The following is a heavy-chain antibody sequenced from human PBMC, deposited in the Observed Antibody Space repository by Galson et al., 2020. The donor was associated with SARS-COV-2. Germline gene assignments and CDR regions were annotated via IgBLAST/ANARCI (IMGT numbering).Heavy chain of an antibody. J-gene: IGHJ3*02. Sequence: SETLSLTCTVSGGSISSYYWSWIRQPPGKGLEWIGYIYFSGSTNYNPSLKSRVTISVDTSKNQFSLKLSSVTAADTAVYYCARYVPDDTVTTGDAFDIWGQGTMVTVSS. D-gene: IGHD4-17*01. V-gene: IGHV4-59*01. CDR3: ARYVPDDTVTTGDAFDI. CDR2: IYFSGST. CDR1: GGSISSYY.